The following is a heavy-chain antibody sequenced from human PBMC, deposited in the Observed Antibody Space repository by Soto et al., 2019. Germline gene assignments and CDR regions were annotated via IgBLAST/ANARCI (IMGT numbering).Heavy chain of an antibody. CDR2: ISGSGGST. J-gene: IGHJ4*02. D-gene: IGHD6-6*01. CDR3: AKDPSRLFSSSPFFDY. Sequence: GGSLRLSCAASGFTFSSYAMSWVRQAPGKGLEWVSAISGSGGSTYYADSVKGRFTISRDNSKNTLYLQMNSLRAEDTAVYYCAKDPSRLFSSSPFFDYWGQGNLVTVSS. CDR1: GFTFSSYA. V-gene: IGHV3-23*01.